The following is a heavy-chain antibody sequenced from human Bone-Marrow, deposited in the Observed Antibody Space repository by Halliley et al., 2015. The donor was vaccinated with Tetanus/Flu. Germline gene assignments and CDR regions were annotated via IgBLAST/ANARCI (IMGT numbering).Heavy chain of an antibody. V-gene: IGHV1-18*01. D-gene: IGHD2-2*01. CDR2: ISVNNGDT. Sequence: QLVQSGAEVRKPGESLNISCKASGYTFTNNWIGWVRQMPGKGLEWMGWISVNNGDTRYAQKFQGRVTVTTEISTSTAYMELRSLRSDDTAVYYCARGQGYYWGQGTLGTVSS. CDR3: ARGQGYY. J-gene: IGHJ4*02. CDR1: GYTFTNNW.